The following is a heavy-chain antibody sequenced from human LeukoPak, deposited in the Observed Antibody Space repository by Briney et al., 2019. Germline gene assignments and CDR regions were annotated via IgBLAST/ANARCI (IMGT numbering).Heavy chain of an antibody. Sequence: PGGSLRLSCAASGFTFSSYAMSWVRQAPGKGLEWVSYISSSSSTIYYADSVKGRFTISRDNAKNSLYLQMNSLRDEDTAVYYCARDSYDSSGSRNDYWGQGTLVTVSS. CDR1: GFTFSSYA. CDR3: ARDSYDSSGSRNDY. V-gene: IGHV3-48*02. J-gene: IGHJ4*02. D-gene: IGHD3-22*01. CDR2: ISSSSSTI.